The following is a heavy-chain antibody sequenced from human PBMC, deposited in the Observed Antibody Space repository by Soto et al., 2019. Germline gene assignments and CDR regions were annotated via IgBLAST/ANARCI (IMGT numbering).Heavy chain of an antibody. CDR2: IYSGGST. Sequence: PGGSLRLSCAASGFTVSSNYMSWVRPAPGKGLEWVSVIYSGGSTYYADTGKGRFTNSRDNTKNTLYLQMNSLRAEDTAVYYCARDSPTYSSRSSTYGMDVWGQGTTVTVSS. CDR3: ARDSPTYSSRSSTYGMDV. CDR1: GFTVSSNY. D-gene: IGHD6-13*01. V-gene: IGHV3-53*01. J-gene: IGHJ6*02.